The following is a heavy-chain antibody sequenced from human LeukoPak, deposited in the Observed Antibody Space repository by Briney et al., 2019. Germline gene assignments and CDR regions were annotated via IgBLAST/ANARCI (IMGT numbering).Heavy chain of an antibody. D-gene: IGHD6-6*01. Sequence: SVKVSCKASGGTFSSYAISWVRRAPGQGLEWMGRIIPILGIANYAQKFQGRVTITADKSTSTAYMELSSLRSEDTAVYYCARSAYSSSSGFDYWGQGTLVTVSS. CDR1: GGTFSSYA. CDR3: ARSAYSSSSGFDY. J-gene: IGHJ4*02. CDR2: IIPILGIA. V-gene: IGHV1-69*04.